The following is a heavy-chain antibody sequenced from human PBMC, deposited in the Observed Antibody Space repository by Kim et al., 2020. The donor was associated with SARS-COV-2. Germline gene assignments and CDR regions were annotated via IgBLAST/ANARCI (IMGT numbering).Heavy chain of an antibody. Sequence: GGSLRLSCAASGFTFSKYGMHWVRQAPGKGLEWVAVVSYDGSIKYYAESVKGRFTISRDNSKDTLHLQMDSLRPEDTAVYYCAKVFNLGASIYWYFDLWGRGTLVSVSS. D-gene: IGHD1-26*01. CDR2: VSYDGSIK. CDR1: GFTFSKYG. CDR3: AKVFNLGASIYWYFDL. V-gene: IGHV3-30*18. J-gene: IGHJ2*01.